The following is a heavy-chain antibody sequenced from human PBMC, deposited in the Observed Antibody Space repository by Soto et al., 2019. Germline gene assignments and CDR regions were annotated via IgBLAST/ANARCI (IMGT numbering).Heavy chain of an antibody. Sequence: GGSLRLSCAASGFTFSSYGMHWVRQAPGKGLEWVAVISYDGSNKYYADSVKGRFTISRDNSKNTLYLQMNSLRAEDTAVYYCARVTLHDYDSFGYYYEAPSEYLQHWGQGTTVTFSS. CDR2: ISYDGSNK. CDR1: GFTFSSYG. J-gene: IGHJ1*01. V-gene: IGHV3-30-3*01. CDR3: ARVTLHDYDSFGYYYEAPSEYLQH. D-gene: IGHD3-22*01.